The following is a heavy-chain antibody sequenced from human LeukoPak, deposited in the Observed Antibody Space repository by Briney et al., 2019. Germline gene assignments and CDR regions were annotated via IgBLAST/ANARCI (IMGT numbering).Heavy chain of an antibody. CDR3: VRGGWELDF. Sequence: GGSLRLSCAASGFAFQYYWMAWVRQAPGKGLEWLAHMKEDGTEEYYLDSVRGRFTISKNDAKSSLFLQMNSLTAEDTALYYCVRGGWELDFWGQGTLVTVSS. J-gene: IGHJ4*02. V-gene: IGHV3-7*01. CDR1: GFAFQYYW. CDR2: MKEDGTEE. D-gene: IGHD1-26*01.